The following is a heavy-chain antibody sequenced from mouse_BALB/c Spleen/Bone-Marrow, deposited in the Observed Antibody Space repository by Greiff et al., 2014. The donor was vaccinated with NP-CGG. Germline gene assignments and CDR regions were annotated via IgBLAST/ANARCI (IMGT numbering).Heavy chain of an antibody. CDR3: ARKGTGTSYFDY. Sequence: EVQLVESGPDLVKPSQSLSLTCTVTGFSISSGYSWHWIRQFPGNKPEWMGYIHYSVGTNYNPSLKSRISITRDTSKNQFFLQLNSVTTEDTATYYCARKGTGTSYFDYWGQGTTLTVSS. CDR1: GFSISSGYS. CDR2: IHYSVGT. D-gene: IGHD4-1*01. J-gene: IGHJ2*01. V-gene: IGHV3-1*02.